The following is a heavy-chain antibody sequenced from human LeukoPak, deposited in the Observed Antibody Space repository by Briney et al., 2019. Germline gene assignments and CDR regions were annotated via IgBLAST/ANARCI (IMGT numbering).Heavy chain of an antibody. D-gene: IGHD3-22*01. J-gene: IGHJ5*02. CDR2: IYYSGST. Sequence: SETLSLTCTVSGGSISSYYWSWIRQPPGKGLEWIGYIYYSGSTNYNPSLKSRVTISVDTSKNQFSLKLSSVTAADSALYYGARDGYYYDSSGYYPWGQGTLVTVSS. V-gene: IGHV4-59*01. CDR3: ARDGYYYDSSGYYP. CDR1: GGSISSYY.